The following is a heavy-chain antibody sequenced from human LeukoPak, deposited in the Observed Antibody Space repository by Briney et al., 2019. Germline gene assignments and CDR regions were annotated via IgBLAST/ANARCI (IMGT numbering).Heavy chain of an antibody. V-gene: IGHV4-59*11. J-gene: IGHJ3*02. CDR1: DDSFSSHY. D-gene: IGHD4-17*01. CDR3: ARDLVTVTKGFDI. Sequence: SETLSLTCAVSDDSFSSHYWTWIRQPPGKGLEWIGYISYIGSTNYNPSLKSRLTILIDTSKNQFSLKLSSVPAADTAVYYCARDLVTVTKGFDIWGQGTMVSVSS. CDR2: ISYIGST.